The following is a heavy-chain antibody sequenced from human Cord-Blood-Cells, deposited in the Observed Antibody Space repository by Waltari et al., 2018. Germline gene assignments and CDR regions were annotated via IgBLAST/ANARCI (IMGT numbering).Heavy chain of an antibody. D-gene: IGHD6-13*01. J-gene: IGHJ6*02. CDR2: ISGSGGST. V-gene: IGHV3-23*01. Sequence: EVQLLESGGGLVQPGGSLRLSCAASGFTFSSYAISWVRQAPGKGLEWVAAISGSGGSTYYADSVKGRFTISRDNSKNTLYLQMNSLRAEDTAVYYCAKGRAKSSSTPLVWGQGTTVTVSS. CDR3: AKGRAKSSSTPLV. CDR1: GFTFSSYA.